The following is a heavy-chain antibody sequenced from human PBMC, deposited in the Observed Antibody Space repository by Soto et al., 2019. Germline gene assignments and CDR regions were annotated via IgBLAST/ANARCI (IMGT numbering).Heavy chain of an antibody. J-gene: IGHJ4*02. D-gene: IGHD4-4*01. V-gene: IGHV3-53*01. CDR3: ARNGWGMATVGM. CDR1: GFTVSNNY. CDR2: IYSGGTT. Sequence: DVQLVESGGGLVQPGGSLRLSCAASGFTVSNNYMIWFRLPPGKGLEWVSLIYSGGTTYYADSVKGRFTISRDNSKNTLYLQMNSLRVEDTAVYDCARNGWGMATVGMWGPGTLVTVSS.